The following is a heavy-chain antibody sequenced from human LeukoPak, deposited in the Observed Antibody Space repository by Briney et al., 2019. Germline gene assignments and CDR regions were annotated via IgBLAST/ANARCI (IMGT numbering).Heavy chain of an antibody. V-gene: IGHV3-23*01. D-gene: IGHD3-22*01. CDR2: ISDSGGRT. CDR1: GFTFSNYG. Sequence: GGSLRLSCTVSGFTFSNYGMSWVRQAPGKGLEWVAGISDSGGRTKYADSVKGRFTISRDNPKNTLYLQMNSLRADDTAVYFCAKRGVVIRVILVGFHKEAYYFDSRGQGALVTVSS. CDR3: AKRGVVIRVILVGFHKEAYYFDS. J-gene: IGHJ4*02.